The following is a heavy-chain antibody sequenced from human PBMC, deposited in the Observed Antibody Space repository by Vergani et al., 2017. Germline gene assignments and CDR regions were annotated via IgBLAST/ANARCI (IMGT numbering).Heavy chain of an antibody. D-gene: IGHD4-17*01. CDR1: GGTFSSYA. CDR2: INPNSGGT. CDR3: ARDGPRLGDYTFDY. V-gene: IGHV1-2*02. J-gene: IGHJ4*02. Sequence: QVQLVQSGAEVKKPGSSVKVSCKASGGTFSSYAISWVRQAPGQGLEWMGWINPNSGGTNYAQKFQGRVTMTRDTSISTAYMELSRLRSDDTAVYYCARDGPRLGDYTFDYWGQGTLVTVSS.